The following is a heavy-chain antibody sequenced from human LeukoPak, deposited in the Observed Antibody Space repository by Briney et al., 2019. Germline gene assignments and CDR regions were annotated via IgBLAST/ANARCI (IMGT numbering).Heavy chain of an antibody. J-gene: IGHJ4*02. CDR2: ISGSGGST. CDR3: AKSKVVRGVIIDY. D-gene: IGHD3-10*01. Sequence: GGTLRLSCAASGFTFCRYGMCWVRQAPGKGLEWVSAISGSGGSTDYADSVKGRFTISRDNSKNTLYLQMNSLRAEDTAVYYCAKSKVVRGVIIDYWGQGTLVTVSS. V-gene: IGHV3-23*01. CDR1: GFTFCRYG.